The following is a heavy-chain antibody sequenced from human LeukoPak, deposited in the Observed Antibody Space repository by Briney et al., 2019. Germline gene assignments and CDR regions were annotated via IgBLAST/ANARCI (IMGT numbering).Heavy chain of an antibody. CDR2: IYYSGST. J-gene: IGHJ6*02. V-gene: IGHV4-59*08. CDR3: AGGDANYYYGMDV. Sequence: SETLSLTCTVSGGSISSYYWSWIRQPPGKGLEWIGYIYYSGSTSYNPSLKSRVTISVDTSKNQFSLKLSSVTAADTAVYYCAGGDANYYYGMDVWGQGTTVTVSS. CDR1: GGSISSYY. D-gene: IGHD2-21*02.